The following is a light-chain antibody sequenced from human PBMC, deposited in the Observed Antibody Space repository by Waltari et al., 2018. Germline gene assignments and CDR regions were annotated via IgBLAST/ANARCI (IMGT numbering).Light chain of an antibody. CDR2: GAS. J-gene: IGKJ1*01. Sequence: ELVLTQSPGTLSLSPGERATLSCRASQSVATYYIAWYQQKPGQAPRLLIYGASNRATGIPDRFSGGGSGTDFTLTITRLEPEDFAVYDCQQYGMSPPWTFGQGTKVEVK. V-gene: IGKV3-20*01. CDR1: QSVATYY. CDR3: QQYGMSPPWT.